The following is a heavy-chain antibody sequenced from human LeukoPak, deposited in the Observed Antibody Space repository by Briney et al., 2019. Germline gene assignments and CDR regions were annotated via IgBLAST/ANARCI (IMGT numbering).Heavy chain of an antibody. D-gene: IGHD4-23*01. Sequence: ASVTVSFKASGYTFTNYGFSWVRQAPGQGREWMGWITVYNGDTNFAQKLQGRVTMTTDTSTNTAYMELRSLRSDDTAVYYCARRLNSDYSFDYWGQGTLVTVSS. V-gene: IGHV1-18*01. CDR2: ITVYNGDT. J-gene: IGHJ4*02. CDR1: GYTFTNYG. CDR3: ARRLNSDYSFDY.